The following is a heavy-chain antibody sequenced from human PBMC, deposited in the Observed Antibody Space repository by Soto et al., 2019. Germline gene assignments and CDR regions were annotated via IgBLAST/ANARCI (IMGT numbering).Heavy chain of an antibody. CDR1: GFSSSTTS. CDR3: VRDRRMAVPVGALSALRTVHYIFYMDV. Sequence: EVPLVESGGGLVQPGGSLRLSCSGSGFSSSTTSMSWGRQAPGKGLESVATINQDGSATKYVVSVKGRFTVFRDNARSSVSLKMKSLRDESTGVYYCVRDRRMAVPVGALSALRTVHYIFYMDVWGKGDAVTVA. D-gene: IGHD2-2*01. CDR2: INQDGSAT. V-gene: IGHV3-7*01. J-gene: IGHJ6*03.